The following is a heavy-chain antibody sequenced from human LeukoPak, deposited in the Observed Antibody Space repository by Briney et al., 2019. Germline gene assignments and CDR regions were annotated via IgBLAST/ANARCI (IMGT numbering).Heavy chain of an antibody. V-gene: IGHV3-23*01. Sequence: GSLRLSCAASGFTFSSYAMSWVRQAPGKGLEWVSGISGSGGSTFYADSVKGRFTISRDNSKNTLYLQMNSLRAEDTAVYYCAKEWKGYDPFDYWGQGTLVTVSS. CDR2: ISGSGGST. J-gene: IGHJ4*02. CDR1: GFTFSSYA. D-gene: IGHD5-18*01. CDR3: AKEWKGYDPFDY.